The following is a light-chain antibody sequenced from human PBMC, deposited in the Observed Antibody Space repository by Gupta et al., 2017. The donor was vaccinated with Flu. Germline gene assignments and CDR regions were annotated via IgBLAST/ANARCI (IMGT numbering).Light chain of an antibody. Sequence: ISCRSSQSLLHGNGKNYLDLYLQKPGQSPQVLMYLGSTRASGVPDRFTGSGSGTDFTLLIDTVEAEDAGIYFCMQSLQTPPTFGQGTRLEIK. CDR1: QSLLHGNGKNY. CDR3: MQSLQTPPT. V-gene: IGKV2-28*01. CDR2: LGS. J-gene: IGKJ5*01.